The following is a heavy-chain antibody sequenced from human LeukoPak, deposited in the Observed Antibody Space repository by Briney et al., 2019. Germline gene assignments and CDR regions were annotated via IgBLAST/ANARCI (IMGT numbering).Heavy chain of an antibody. Sequence: SETLSLTCTVSGGSISSYYWSWIRQPPGKGLEWIGYIYYSGSTNYNPSLKSRVTISVDTSKNQFPLKLSSVTAADTAVYYCARVPAANYYYYGMDVWGQGTTVTVSS. CDR2: IYYSGST. D-gene: IGHD2-2*01. CDR1: GGSISSYY. V-gene: IGHV4-59*01. CDR3: ARVPAANYYYYGMDV. J-gene: IGHJ6*02.